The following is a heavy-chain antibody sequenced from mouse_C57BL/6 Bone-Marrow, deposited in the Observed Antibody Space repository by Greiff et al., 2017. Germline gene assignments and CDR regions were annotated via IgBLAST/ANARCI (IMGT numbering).Heavy chain of an antibody. D-gene: IGHD2-1*01. CDR1: GFTFSDYG. J-gene: IGHJ4*01. CDR3: ASRGNQVDMDY. V-gene: IGHV5-17*01. CDR2: ISSGSGTI. Sequence: DVQLQESGGGLVKPGGSLKLSCAASGFTFSDYGMHWVRQAPEKGLEWIAYISSGSGTIYYADPLKGQFTLSRDNAKNTLFMQMTSLRSEDTAMYYCASRGNQVDMDYWGQGASVTVSS.